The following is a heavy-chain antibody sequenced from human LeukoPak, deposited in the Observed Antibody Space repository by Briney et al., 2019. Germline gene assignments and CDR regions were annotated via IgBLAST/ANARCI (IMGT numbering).Heavy chain of an antibody. J-gene: IGHJ4*02. V-gene: IGHV1-18*01. D-gene: IGHD3-22*01. Sequence: GASVKVSCKASGYTFTSYGISWVRQAPGQGLEWMGWISAYNGNTNFGQRFQGRVIVTTDTSTNTAYMELRSLTSDDTAMYYCARAPPYYDSSGYYHLLDYWGQGTLVTVSS. CDR2: ISAYNGNT. CDR3: ARAPPYYDSSGYYHLLDY. CDR1: GYTFTSYG.